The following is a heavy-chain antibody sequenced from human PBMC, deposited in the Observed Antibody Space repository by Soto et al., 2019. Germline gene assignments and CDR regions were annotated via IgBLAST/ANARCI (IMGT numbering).Heavy chain of an antibody. J-gene: IGHJ6*02. CDR3: ARGPRYCSSTSCSANYGMDV. V-gene: IGHV4-4*02. D-gene: IGHD2-2*01. Sequence: QVQLQESGPGLVKPSGTLSLTCAVSGGSISSSNWWSWVHQPPGKGLEWIGEIYHSGSTNYNPSLKSRVTISVDKSKNQFSLKLSSVTAADTAVYYCARGPRYCSSTSCSANYGMDVWGQGTTVTVSS. CDR2: IYHSGST. CDR1: GGSISSSNW.